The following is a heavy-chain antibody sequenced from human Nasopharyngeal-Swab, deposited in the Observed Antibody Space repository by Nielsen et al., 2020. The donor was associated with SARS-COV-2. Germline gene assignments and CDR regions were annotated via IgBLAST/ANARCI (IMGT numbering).Heavy chain of an antibody. Sequence: GGSLRLSCAASGFTFSSYAMSWVRQAPGKGLEWVSAISGSGGSTYYADSVKGRFTISRDNSKNTLYLQMNSLRAEDTAVYYCAKDKVRLLWFGRDYYYGMDVWGQGTTVTVSS. J-gene: IGHJ6*02. CDR1: GFTFSSYA. CDR2: ISGSGGST. V-gene: IGHV3-23*01. CDR3: AKDKVRLLWFGRDYYYGMDV. D-gene: IGHD3-10*01.